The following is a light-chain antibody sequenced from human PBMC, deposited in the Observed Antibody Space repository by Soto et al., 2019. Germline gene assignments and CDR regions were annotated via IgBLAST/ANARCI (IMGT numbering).Light chain of an antibody. V-gene: IGKV1-39*01. J-gene: IGKJ2*01. CDR3: QQNSTPYT. Sequence: DIQMTQSPSSLSASVGDRVTITCRASQSIRNYVNWYQQKPGKAPKFLIYVASTLQSGVPSRFSGSGSGTDFTLTISSLQPDDFATYYCQQNSTPYTFGPGTKLEIK. CDR1: QSIRNY. CDR2: VAS.